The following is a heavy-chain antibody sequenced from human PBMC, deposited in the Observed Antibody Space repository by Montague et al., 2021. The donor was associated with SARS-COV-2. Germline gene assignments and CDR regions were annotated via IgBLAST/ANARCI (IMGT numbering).Heavy chain of an antibody. CDR1: GDSITGSDNW. V-gene: IGHV4-4*02. Sequence: SETLSLTCVVSGDSITGSDNWWSWARQPPGKGLEWIGEIYHSGSTNFNPSLTSRVTISIDESKNQFSLKLRSVTAADTAIYYCVANGYYSLDFWGQGTLVTVSS. D-gene: IGHD3-22*01. J-gene: IGHJ4*02. CDR3: VANGYYSLDF. CDR2: IYHSGST.